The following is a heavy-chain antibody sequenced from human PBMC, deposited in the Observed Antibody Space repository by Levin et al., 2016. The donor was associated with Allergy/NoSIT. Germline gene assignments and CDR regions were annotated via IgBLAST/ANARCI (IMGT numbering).Heavy chain of an antibody. J-gene: IGHJ3*02. D-gene: IGHD5-24*01. V-gene: IGHV1-2*02. Sequence: WVRQAPGQGLEWMGWINPNSGGTNYAQKFQGRVTMTRDTSISTAYMELSRLRSDDTAVYYCARWGRDGYNDAFDIWGQGTMVTVSS. CDR3: ARWGRDGYNDAFDI. CDR2: INPNSGGT.